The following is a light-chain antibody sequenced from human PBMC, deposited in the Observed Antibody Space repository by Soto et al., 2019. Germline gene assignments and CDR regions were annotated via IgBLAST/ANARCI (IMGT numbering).Light chain of an antibody. Sequence: EIVLTQSPATLSLSPGERATLSCRATQSVSNLLAWYQQKPGQSPRHLIYDASNRATGIPARFSGSGSGTDFTLTISSLEPEDFAVYYCQQRYSWPPFTFGPGTKVDIK. CDR2: DAS. J-gene: IGKJ3*01. CDR1: QSVSNL. CDR3: QQRYSWPPFT. V-gene: IGKV3-11*01.